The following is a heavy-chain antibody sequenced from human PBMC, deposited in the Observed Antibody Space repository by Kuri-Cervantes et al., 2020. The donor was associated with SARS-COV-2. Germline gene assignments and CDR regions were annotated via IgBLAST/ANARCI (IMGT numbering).Heavy chain of an antibody. CDR2: ISLPGGDT. Sequence: ETLSLTCAASTFTFNNYALIWVRQAPGEGLEWVSSISLPGGDTNYADSVKGRFTISRDNSKDTLYLQMHSLRAEDTAVYYCATVYTMGVSLDWGQGTLVPSPQ. CDR1: TFTFNNYA. V-gene: IGHV3-23*01. J-gene: IGHJ4*02. CDR3: ATVYTMGVSLD. D-gene: IGHD3-16*01.